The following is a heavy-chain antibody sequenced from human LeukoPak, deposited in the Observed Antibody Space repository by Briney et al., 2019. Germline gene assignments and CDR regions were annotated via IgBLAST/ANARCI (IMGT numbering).Heavy chain of an antibody. CDR3: ARGQQWPVG. D-gene: IGHD6-19*01. Sequence: GGSLRLSCAASGFTFSSYSMNWVRQAPGKGLEWVSYISSTGGTIYYADSMKGRFTISRDNAKNSLYLQMNSLRAEDTAVYYCARGQQWPVGWGQGTLVTVSS. CDR2: ISSTGGTI. J-gene: IGHJ4*02. V-gene: IGHV3-48*04. CDR1: GFTFSSYS.